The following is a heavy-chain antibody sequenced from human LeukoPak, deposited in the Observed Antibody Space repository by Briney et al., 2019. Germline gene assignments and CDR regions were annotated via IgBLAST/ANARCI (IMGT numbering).Heavy chain of an antibody. V-gene: IGHV5-51*01. D-gene: IGHD2-15*01. CDR3: ARSDVGYCSGGSCKNWFDP. CDR1: GYSFTSYW. Sequence: GESLKISCKGSGYSFTSYWIGWVRQMPGKGLEWMGIIYPGDSDTRYSPSFQGQVIISADKSISTAYLQWSSLKASDTAMYYCARSDVGYCSGGSCKNWFDPWGQGTLVTVSS. CDR2: IYPGDSDT. J-gene: IGHJ5*02.